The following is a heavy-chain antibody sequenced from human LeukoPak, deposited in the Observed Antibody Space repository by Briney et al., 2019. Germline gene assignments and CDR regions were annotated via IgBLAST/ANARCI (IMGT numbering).Heavy chain of an antibody. D-gene: IGHD4-17*01. V-gene: IGHV1-18*01. CDR3: ARKLSRRDYGALDFDY. CDR1: GYTFTSYG. CDR2: ISAYNGNT. J-gene: IGHJ4*02. Sequence: GASVKVSCKASGYTFTSYGISWVRQAPGQGLEWMGWISAYNGNTNYAQKLQGRATMTTDTSTSTAYMELRSLRSDDTAVYYCARKLSRRDYGALDFDYWGQGTLVTVSS.